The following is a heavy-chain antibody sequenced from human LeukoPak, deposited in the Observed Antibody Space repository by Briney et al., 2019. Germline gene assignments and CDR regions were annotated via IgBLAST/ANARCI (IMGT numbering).Heavy chain of an antibody. V-gene: IGHV4-59*08. D-gene: IGHD3-10*01. CDR2: IYYTGSA. J-gene: IGHJ4*02. Sequence: PSETLSLTCTVSGDSISRYYWSWIRQPPGKGPEWIGHIYYTGSANYTPSLKSRVTISIDTSKNQFSLKLSSVTAADTAMYYCARHIGRVLPFAYWGQGTLVTVSS. CDR1: GDSISRYY. CDR3: ARHIGRVLPFAY.